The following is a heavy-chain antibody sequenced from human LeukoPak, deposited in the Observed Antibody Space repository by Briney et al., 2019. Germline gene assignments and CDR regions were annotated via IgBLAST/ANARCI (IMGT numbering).Heavy chain of an antibody. CDR1: GGSVSSGSYY. CDR3: ARVDGGGSGSYYKSRYYYGMDV. CDR2: IYYSGST. D-gene: IGHD3-10*01. J-gene: IGHJ6*04. Sequence: SETLSLTCTVSGGSVSSGSYYWSWIRQPPGKGLEWIGYIYYSGSTSYNPSLKSRVTISVDTSKNQFSLKLSSVTAADTAVYYCARVDGGGSGSYYKSRYYYGMDVWGKGTTVTVSS. V-gene: IGHV4-61*01.